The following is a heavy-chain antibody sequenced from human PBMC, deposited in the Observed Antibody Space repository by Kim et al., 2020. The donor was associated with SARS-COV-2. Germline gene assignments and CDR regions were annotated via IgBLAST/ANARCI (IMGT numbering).Heavy chain of an antibody. J-gene: IGHJ6*02. CDR3: ARDPGIAAAGTIYYYYGMDV. V-gene: IGHV4-59*01. Sequence: RVTISVDTSKNQFSLKLSSVTAADTAVYYCARDPGIAAAGTIYYYYGMDVWGQGTTVTVSS. D-gene: IGHD6-13*01.